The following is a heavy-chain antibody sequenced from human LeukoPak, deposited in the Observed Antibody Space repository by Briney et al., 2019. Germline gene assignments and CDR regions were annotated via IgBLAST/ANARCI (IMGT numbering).Heavy chain of an antibody. CDR3: ARGSSSWYDNWFDP. V-gene: IGHV3-48*01. D-gene: IGHD6-13*01. CDR2: ISSSSSTI. CDR1: GFTFSSYW. Sequence: GGSLRLSCAASGFTFSSYWMSWVRQAPGKGLEWVSYISSSSSTIYYADSAKGRFTISRDNAKNSLYLQMNSLRAEDTAVYYCARGSSSWYDNWFDPWGQGTLVTVSS. J-gene: IGHJ5*02.